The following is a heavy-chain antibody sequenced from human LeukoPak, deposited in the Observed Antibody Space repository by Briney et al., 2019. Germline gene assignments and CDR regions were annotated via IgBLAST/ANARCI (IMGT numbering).Heavy chain of an antibody. Sequence: PSETLSLTCTVSGGSVSSGSYYWSWIRQPPGKGLEWIGYIYYSGSTNYNPSLKSRVTISVDTSKNQFSLKLSSVTAADTAVYYCAREGTGEHHFDYWGRGTLVTVSS. CDR2: IYYSGST. D-gene: IGHD7-27*01. J-gene: IGHJ4*02. CDR3: AREGTGEHHFDY. V-gene: IGHV4-61*01. CDR1: GGSVSSGSYY.